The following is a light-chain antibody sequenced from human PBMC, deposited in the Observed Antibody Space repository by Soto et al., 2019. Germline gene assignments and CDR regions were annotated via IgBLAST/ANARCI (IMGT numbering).Light chain of an antibody. CDR2: EVN. CDR3: SAFGGSKKFLL. J-gene: IGLJ2*01. CDR1: TIDVGKYNF. Sequence: QSALTQPPSASGSPGQSVTISCTGTTIDVGKYNFVSWYQQHPGKAPKLMIFEVNQRPSGVPDRFSGSKSGNTASLTVSGLQAEDEGDYYCSAFGGSKKFLLYGGGTKLTVL. V-gene: IGLV2-8*01.